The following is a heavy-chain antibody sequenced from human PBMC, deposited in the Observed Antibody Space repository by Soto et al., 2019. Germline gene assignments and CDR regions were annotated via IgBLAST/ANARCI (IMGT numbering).Heavy chain of an antibody. D-gene: IGHD6-19*01. CDR3: ARDYSSGWSTNFWGKGENWFDP. J-gene: IGHJ5*02. CDR2: ISPYNGKT. CDR1: GYTFTSYG. V-gene: IGHV1-18*01. Sequence: QVQLVQSGAEVKKPGASVKVSCKTSGYTFTSYGISWVRQAPGQGLKWMGWISPYNGKTNYAQKVQGRVTMTTDTSTNTAYMELRSLRSDDTAVYYCARDYSSGWSTNFWGKGENWFDPWGQGNLVTVSS.